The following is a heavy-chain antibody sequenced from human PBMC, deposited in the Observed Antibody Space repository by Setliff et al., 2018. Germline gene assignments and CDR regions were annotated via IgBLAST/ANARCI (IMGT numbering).Heavy chain of an antibody. V-gene: IGHV4-38-2*01. J-gene: IGHJ4*02. D-gene: IGHD6-13*01. CDR1: GYSISSGYY. CDR2: IYHSGST. CDR3: ARGGGSSWYGFDY. Sequence: PSETLSLTCAVSGYSISSGYYWGWIRQPPGKGLEWIGSIYHSGSTYYNPSLKSRVTISVDTSKNQFSLKLSSVTAADTAVYYCARGGGSSWYGFDYWGQGTLVTVSS.